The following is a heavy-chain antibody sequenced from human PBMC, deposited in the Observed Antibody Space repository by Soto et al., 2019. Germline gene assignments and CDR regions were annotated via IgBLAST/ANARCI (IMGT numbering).Heavy chain of an antibody. J-gene: IGHJ3*02. V-gene: IGHV1-18*01. D-gene: IGHD3-10*01. CDR2: ISAYNGNT. CDR1: GYTFTSYG. CDR3: ARGLTLYYYGSGSYRPRYDAFDI. Sequence: ASVKVSCKASGYTFTSYGISWVRQAPGQGLEWMGWISAYNGNTNYAQKPQGRVTMTTDTSTSTAYMELRSLRSDDTAVYYCARGLTLYYYGSGSYRPRYDAFDIWGQGTMAILSS.